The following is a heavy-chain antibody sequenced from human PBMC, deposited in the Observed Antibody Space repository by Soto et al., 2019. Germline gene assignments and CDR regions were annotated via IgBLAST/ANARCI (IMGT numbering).Heavy chain of an antibody. CDR1: GYTFTSYG. Sequence: VKVSCKASGYTFTSYGISWVRQAPGQGLEWMGWISAYNGNTNYAQKLQGRVTMTTDTSTSTAYMELRSLRSDDTAVYYCARESGYSYGPDYYYYGMDVWGQGTTATVSS. CDR2: ISAYNGNT. J-gene: IGHJ6*02. CDR3: ARESGYSYGPDYYYYGMDV. V-gene: IGHV1-18*04. D-gene: IGHD5-18*01.